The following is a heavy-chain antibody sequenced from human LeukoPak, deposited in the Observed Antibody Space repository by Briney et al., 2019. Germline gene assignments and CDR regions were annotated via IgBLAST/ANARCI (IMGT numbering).Heavy chain of an antibody. CDR3: ARVYSGSYCADY. D-gene: IGHD1-26*01. J-gene: IGHJ4*02. CDR2: ISSSSTYI. Sequence: GSLRLSCAASGFTFSSYGMNWVRQAPGKGLEWVASISSSSTYIYYADSVKGRFTISRDNAKNSLYLQMNSLRAEDMAVYYCARVYSGSYCADYWGQGTLVTVSS. CDR1: GFTFSSYG. V-gene: IGHV3-21*01.